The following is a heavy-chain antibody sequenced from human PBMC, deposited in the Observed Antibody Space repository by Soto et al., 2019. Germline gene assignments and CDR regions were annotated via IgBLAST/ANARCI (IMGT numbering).Heavy chain of an antibody. J-gene: IGHJ4*02. V-gene: IGHV1-8*01. Sequence: QVQLVQSGAEVKKPGASVKVSCKASGYTFTSYDINWVRQATGQGLEWMGWMNPNSGNTGYAQKSLGRVTMTRTTSISTAYMELGSLRSEDTAVYYCANALAVAGCDYGGQGTLVTVSS. CDR1: GYTFTSYD. CDR3: ANALAVAGCDY. D-gene: IGHD6-19*01. CDR2: MNPNSGNT.